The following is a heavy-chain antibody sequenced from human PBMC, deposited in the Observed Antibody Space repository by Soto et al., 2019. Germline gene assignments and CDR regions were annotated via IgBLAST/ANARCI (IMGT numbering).Heavy chain of an antibody. V-gene: IGHV4-39*01. J-gene: IGHJ4*02. D-gene: IGHD2-15*01. Sequence: SETLSLTCPVSGGSISSSSSYWGWIRQPPGKGLEWIGSIYYSGSTYYNPSLKSRVTISVDMSMNQVSLKLSAVTAAATAVYYCATLKAVVVVAAKSPFDNWAQGTLVTVP. CDR2: IYYSGST. CDR3: ATLKAVVVVAAKSPFDN. CDR1: GGSISSSSSY.